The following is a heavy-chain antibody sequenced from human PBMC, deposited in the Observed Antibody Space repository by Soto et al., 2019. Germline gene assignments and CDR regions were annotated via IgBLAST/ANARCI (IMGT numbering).Heavy chain of an antibody. D-gene: IGHD5-18*01. CDR1: GFTFSSYA. V-gene: IGHV3-30-3*01. CDR3: VIDYGYHWSFVL. CDR2: ISYDGSNK. J-gene: IGHJ2*01. Sequence: QVQLVESGGGVVQPGRSLRLSCAASGFTFSSYAMHWVRQAPGKGLEWVAVISYDGSNKYYADSVKGRFTISRDNSKNTLYLQMNSLRAEDTAVYYCVIDYGYHWSFVLWGLGPLVTVSS.